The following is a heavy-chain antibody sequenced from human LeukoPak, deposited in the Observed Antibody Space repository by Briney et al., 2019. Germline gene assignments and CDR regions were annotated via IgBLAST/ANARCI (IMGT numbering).Heavy chain of an antibody. CDR1: GYTFTGYY. D-gene: IGHD1-26*01. V-gene: IGHV1-2*02. CDR2: INPNSGGT. Sequence: ASMKVSCKASGYTFTGYYMHWVRQAPGQGLEWMGWINPNSGGTNYAQKFQGRVTMTRDTSISTAYMELSRLRSDDTAVYYCARATRTIVGATSVEYWGQGTLVTVSS. CDR3: ARATRTIVGATSVEY. J-gene: IGHJ4*02.